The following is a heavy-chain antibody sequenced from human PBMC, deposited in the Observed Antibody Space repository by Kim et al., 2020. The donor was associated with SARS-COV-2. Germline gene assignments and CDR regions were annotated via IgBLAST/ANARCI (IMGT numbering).Heavy chain of an antibody. CDR2: IYYSGST. Sequence: SETLSLTCTVSGGSISSYYWTWIRQPPGKGLEWIGYIYYSGSTNSNPSLNSRVTITVDTSKNQFSLRLSSVTAADTAVYYCARGDVEGFGELLSYYFDYWGQGTLVTVSS. V-gene: IGHV4-59*01. CDR3: ARGDVEGFGELLSYYFDY. CDR1: GGSISSYY. J-gene: IGHJ4*02. D-gene: IGHD3-10*01.